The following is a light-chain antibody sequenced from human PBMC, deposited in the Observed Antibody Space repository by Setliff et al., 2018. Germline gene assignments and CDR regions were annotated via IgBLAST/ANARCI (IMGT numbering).Light chain of an antibody. CDR3: CSYTGTSTPYV. J-gene: IGLJ1*01. CDR2: DVS. CDR1: GSDVGAYKF. Sequence: QSALTQPASVSGSPGQSIAVPCTGSGSDVGAYKFVSWYQQRPGKAPRLMIYDVSNRPSGVSDRFSGSKSGNTASLTISGLQAEDEADYYCCSYTGTSTPYVFGTGTKGTVL. V-gene: IGLV2-14*01.